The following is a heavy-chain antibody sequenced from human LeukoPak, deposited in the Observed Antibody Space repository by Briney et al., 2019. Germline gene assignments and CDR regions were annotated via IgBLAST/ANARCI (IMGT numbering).Heavy chain of an antibody. Sequence: SVKVSCKASGYTFTGYYMHWVRQAPGQGLEWMGRIIPILGIANYAQKFQGRVTITADKSTSTAYMELSSLRSEDTAVYYCARDTAMAHDYWGQGTLVTVSP. CDR2: IIPILGIA. D-gene: IGHD5-18*01. CDR1: GYTFTGYY. CDR3: ARDTAMAHDY. J-gene: IGHJ4*02. V-gene: IGHV1-69*04.